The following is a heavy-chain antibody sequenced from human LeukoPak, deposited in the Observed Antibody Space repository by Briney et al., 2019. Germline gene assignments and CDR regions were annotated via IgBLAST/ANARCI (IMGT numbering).Heavy chain of an antibody. CDR2: VYTDGGTT. CDR1: GNIFTNYH. Sequence: GASVKVSCKASGNIFTNYHLHWVRLAPGRGLEWMGAVYTDGGTTTNTRSFQDRVTMTRDVSTRTVYMELSSLNSEDTAVYYCATEAPGSYRFDNWGQEILVTVSS. D-gene: IGHD3-10*01. J-gene: IGHJ4*02. CDR3: ATEAPGSYRFDN. V-gene: IGHV1-46*01.